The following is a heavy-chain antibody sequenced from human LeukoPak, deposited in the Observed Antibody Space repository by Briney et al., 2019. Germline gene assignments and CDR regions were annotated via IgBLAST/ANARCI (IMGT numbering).Heavy chain of an antibody. CDR3: ARVSGYDWESFYDY. Sequence: SETLSLTCTVSGGSISSYYWSWIRQPPGKGLEWIGYIYYSGSTNYNPSLRSRVTISVDTSKNQFSLKLNSVTAADTAVYYCARVSGYDWESFYDYWGQGTLVTVSS. J-gene: IGHJ4*02. CDR2: IYYSGST. V-gene: IGHV4-59*01. CDR1: GGSISSYY. D-gene: IGHD5-12*01.